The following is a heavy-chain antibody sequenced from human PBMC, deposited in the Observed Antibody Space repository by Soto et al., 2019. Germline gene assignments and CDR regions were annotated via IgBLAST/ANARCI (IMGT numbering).Heavy chain of an antibody. CDR2: ISSSSSTI. CDR3: ARGIPAIPIPPVTL. Sequence: GGSLRLSCAASGFTFSSYSMNWVRQAPGKGLEWVSYISSSSSTIYYADSVKGRFTISRDNAKNSLYLQMNSLRAEDTAVYYCARGIPAIPIPPVTLWGQGTLVTVSS. D-gene: IGHD2-21*01. V-gene: IGHV3-48*01. CDR1: GFTFSSYS. J-gene: IGHJ4*02.